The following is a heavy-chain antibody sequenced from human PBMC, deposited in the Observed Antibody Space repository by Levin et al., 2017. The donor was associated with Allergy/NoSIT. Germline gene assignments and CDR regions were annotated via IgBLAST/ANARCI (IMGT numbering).Heavy chain of an antibody. D-gene: IGHD2-21*01. J-gene: IGHJ5*02. CDR3: VRVAHCATTPCSNWLDP. V-gene: IGHV1-2*02. Sequence: GASVKVSCKASGYTLAGWYMYWVRQAPGQGLEWMGWINPNNGDTRYAQRVQARVTMTRDTSISTVYMELNWLTSDDTAVYYCVRVAHCATTPCSNWLDPWGQGTLVTVSS. CDR1: GYTLAGWY. CDR2: INPNNGDT.